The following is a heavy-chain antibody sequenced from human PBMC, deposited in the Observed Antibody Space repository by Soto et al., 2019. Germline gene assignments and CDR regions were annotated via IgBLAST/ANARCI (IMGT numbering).Heavy chain of an antibody. CDR1: GGTFSSYA. CDR3: ARGVGLDMATILPPKRIYYFDY. J-gene: IGHJ4*02. CDR2: IIPIFGTA. V-gene: IGHV1-69*01. D-gene: IGHD2-2*03. Sequence: QVQLVQSGAEVKKPGSSVKVSCKASGGTFSSYAISWVRQAPGQGLEWMGGIIPIFGTANYAQKFQGRVTITADESTSTAYMELSSLRSEDTAVYYCARGVGLDMATILPPKRIYYFDYWGQGTLVTVSS.